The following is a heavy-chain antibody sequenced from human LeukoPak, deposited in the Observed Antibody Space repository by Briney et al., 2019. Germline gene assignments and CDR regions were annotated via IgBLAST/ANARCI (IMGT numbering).Heavy chain of an antibody. CDR2: IGDTT. V-gene: IGHV3-53*01. Sequence: GGSLRLSCAASGFTVSSNYMSWVRQAPGEGLEWVSTIGDTTYYADSVKGRFTISRDDSKNTLYLQMKSLRAEDTAVYYCARLWPAATSSRFDFWGQGTLVTVSS. J-gene: IGHJ4*02. D-gene: IGHD3/OR15-3a*01. CDR1: GFTVSSNY. CDR3: ARLWPAATSSRFDF.